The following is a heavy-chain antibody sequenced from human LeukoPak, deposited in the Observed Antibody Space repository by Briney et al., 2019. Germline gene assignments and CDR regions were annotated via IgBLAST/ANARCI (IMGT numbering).Heavy chain of an antibody. Sequence: SVKVSCKASGGTFSSYAISWVRQAPGQGLEWMGGIIPIFGTANYAQKFQGRVTITADESTSTAYMELSSLRSEDTAVYYCARDSLAVAGIGSCVYWGQGTLVTVSS. J-gene: IGHJ4*02. V-gene: IGHV1-69*01. CDR1: GGTFSSYA. CDR2: IIPIFGTA. CDR3: ARDSLAVAGIGSCVY. D-gene: IGHD6-19*01.